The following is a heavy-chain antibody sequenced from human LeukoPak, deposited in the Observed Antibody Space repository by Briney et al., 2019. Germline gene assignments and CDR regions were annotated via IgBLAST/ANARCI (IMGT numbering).Heavy chain of an antibody. CDR1: GYTFTGYY. J-gene: IGHJ5*02. CDR3: ARVAGEDIVVENWFDP. Sequence: ASVKVSCKASGYTFTGYYMHWVRQAPGQGLEWMGWINPNSGGTNYAQKFQGRVTITRDTSISTAYMELSRLRSDDTAVYYCARVAGEDIVVENWFDPWGQGTLVTVSS. CDR2: INPNSGGT. D-gene: IGHD2-2*01. V-gene: IGHV1-2*02.